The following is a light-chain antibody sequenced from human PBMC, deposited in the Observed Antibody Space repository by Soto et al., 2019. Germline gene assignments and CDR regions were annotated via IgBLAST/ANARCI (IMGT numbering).Light chain of an antibody. CDR2: PAS. Sequence: DIQLTQSPSFLSASVGDRVTVSCRASQDISTSLAWFQQKAGKVPQLLVYPASTLQDGVPSRFSGSGSGTYFTLTINNLQAEDFATYYCQQSYSTPWTFGQGTKVEI. CDR1: QDISTS. V-gene: IGKV1-9*01. J-gene: IGKJ1*01. CDR3: QQSYSTPWT.